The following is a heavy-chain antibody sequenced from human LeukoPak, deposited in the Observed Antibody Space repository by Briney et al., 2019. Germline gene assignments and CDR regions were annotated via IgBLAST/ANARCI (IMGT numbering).Heavy chain of an antibody. Sequence: PGGSLRLSCAVSGFIVSTDSFHWVRQAPGKGLEWVAVISYGGSNKYYADSVKGRFTISRDNSKNTLYLQMNSLRAEDTAVYYCARGGYCTNGVCFRELSPFDYWGQGTLVTVSS. CDR2: ISYGGSNK. CDR1: GFIVSTDS. V-gene: IGHV3-30*04. D-gene: IGHD2-8*01. J-gene: IGHJ4*02. CDR3: ARGGYCTNGVCFRELSPFDY.